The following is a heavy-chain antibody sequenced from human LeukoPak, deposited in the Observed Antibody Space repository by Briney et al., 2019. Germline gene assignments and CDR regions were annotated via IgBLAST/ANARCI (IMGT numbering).Heavy chain of an antibody. J-gene: IGHJ4*02. V-gene: IGHV3-48*03. CDR1: GFTFSSYE. D-gene: IGHD3-3*01. CDR3: ARVNTIFGVVIPDY. Sequence: GGSLRLSCAASGFTFSSYEMNWVRQAPGKGLEWVSYISSSGSTIYYADSVKGRFTISRDNAKTSLYLQMNSLRAEDTAVYYCARVNTIFGVVIPDYWGQGTLVTVSS. CDR2: ISSSGSTI.